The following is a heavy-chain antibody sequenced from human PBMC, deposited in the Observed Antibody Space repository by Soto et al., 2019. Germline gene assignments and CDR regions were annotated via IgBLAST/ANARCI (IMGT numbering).Heavy chain of an antibody. CDR3: ARDPDSSGYDPGWFDP. CDR1: GGTFSSYA. Sequence: ASVKVSCKASGGTFSSYAISWVRQAPGQGLEWMGGIIPIFGTANYAQKFQGRVTITADESTSTAYMELSSLRSEDTALYYCARDPDSSGYDPGWFDPRGQGTLVTVSS. V-gene: IGHV1-69*13. J-gene: IGHJ5*02. CDR2: IIPIFGTA. D-gene: IGHD3-22*01.